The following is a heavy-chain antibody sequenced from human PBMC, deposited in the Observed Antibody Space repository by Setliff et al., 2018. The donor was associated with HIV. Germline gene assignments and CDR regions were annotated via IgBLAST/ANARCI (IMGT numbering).Heavy chain of an antibody. J-gene: IGHJ6*04. CDR1: GFTFSSFA. Sequence: PGGSLRLSCAASGFTFSSFAMTWVRQAPGKGLEWVSILYGTGGTYYADSVKGRFTISRDSSKSTLYLQMNSLRAEDTAVYYCASDTSSPYKMDAWGKGTTVTVSS. D-gene: IGHD2-2*01. V-gene: IGHV3-23*01. CDR3: ASDTSSPYKMDA. CDR2: LYGTGGT.